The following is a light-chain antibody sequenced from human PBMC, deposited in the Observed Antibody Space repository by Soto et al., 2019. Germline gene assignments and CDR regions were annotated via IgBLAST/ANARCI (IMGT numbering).Light chain of an antibody. CDR2: KAS. CDR1: QSISTW. J-gene: IGKJ2*01. Sequence: DIQMTQSPFTLSASVGDRVTITCRASQSISTWLAWYQQKPGKAPKLLIYKASSLRNGVPSRFSGSGSGTEFTLTIYSLQPDDFASYYCQQYNGYPHTFGQGTKLEIK. CDR3: QQYNGYPHT. V-gene: IGKV1-5*03.